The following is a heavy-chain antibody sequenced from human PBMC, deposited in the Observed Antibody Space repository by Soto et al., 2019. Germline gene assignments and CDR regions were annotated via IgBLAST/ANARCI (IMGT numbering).Heavy chain of an antibody. V-gene: IGHV4-34*01. CDR3: ARGVGSYYAPPYFQH. Sequence: SETLSLTCAVYGGSFSGYYWSWIRQPPGKGLEWIGEINHSGSTNYNPSLKSRVTISVDTSKNQFSLKLSSVTAADTAVYYCARGVGSYYAPPYFQHWGQGTLVTVSS. D-gene: IGHD1-26*01. J-gene: IGHJ1*01. CDR2: INHSGST. CDR1: GGSFSGYY.